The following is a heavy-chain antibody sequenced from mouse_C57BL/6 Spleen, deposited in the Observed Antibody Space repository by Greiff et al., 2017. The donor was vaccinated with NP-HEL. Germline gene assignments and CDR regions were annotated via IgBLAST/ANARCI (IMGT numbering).Heavy chain of an antibody. D-gene: IGHD2-1*01. J-gene: IGHJ3*01. V-gene: IGHV5-17*01. CDR3: ARRDGNYVAWFAY. Sequence: VQLQESGGGLVKPGGSLKLSCAASGFTFSDYGMHWVRQAPEKGLEWVAYISSGSSTIYYADTVKGRFTISRDNAKNTLFLQMTSLRSEDTAMYYCARRDGNYVAWFAYWGQGTLVTVSA. CDR1: GFTFSDYG. CDR2: ISSGSSTI.